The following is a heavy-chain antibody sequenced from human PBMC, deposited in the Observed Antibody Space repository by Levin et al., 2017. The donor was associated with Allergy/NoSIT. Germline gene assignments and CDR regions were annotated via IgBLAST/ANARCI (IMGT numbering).Heavy chain of an antibody. Sequence: GESLKISCAASGFTFSSYSMNWVRQAPGKGLEWVSSISSSSSYIYYADSVKGRFTISRDNAKNSLYLQMNSLRAEDTAVYYCAREDFDWLLPRWGQGTLVTVSS. J-gene: IGHJ4*02. CDR3: AREDFDWLLPR. CDR2: ISSSSSYI. V-gene: IGHV3-21*01. D-gene: IGHD3-9*01. CDR1: GFTFSSYS.